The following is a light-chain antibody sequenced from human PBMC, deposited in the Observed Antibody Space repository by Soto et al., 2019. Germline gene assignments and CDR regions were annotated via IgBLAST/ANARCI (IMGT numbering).Light chain of an antibody. V-gene: IGKV3-11*01. Sequence: EIVLTQSPATLSLSPGERATLSCRASQSVSSYLAWYQQKPGQAPRLLIYDASNRATGIPARFSGSGSGTDLTLTISSLEPDDFAVYYCQQRSDWPSTFGGGTKVQI. J-gene: IGKJ4*01. CDR1: QSVSSY. CDR2: DAS. CDR3: QQRSDWPST.